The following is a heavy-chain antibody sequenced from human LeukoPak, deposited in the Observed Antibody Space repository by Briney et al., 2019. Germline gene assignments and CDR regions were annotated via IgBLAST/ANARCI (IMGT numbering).Heavy chain of an antibody. CDR3: ARLGPRAGTNYYYGMDV. J-gene: IGHJ6*02. D-gene: IGHD6-19*01. CDR1: GYSFTNYW. V-gene: IGHV5-51*01. CDR2: VYPTDSDT. Sequence: PGESLKISCKGSGYSFTNYWIGWVRQMPGKGLEWMAIVYPTDSDTRYSPSFQGQVTISADKSISTAYLQWSSLKASDTAMYYCARLGPRAGTNYYYGMDVWGQGTTVTVSS.